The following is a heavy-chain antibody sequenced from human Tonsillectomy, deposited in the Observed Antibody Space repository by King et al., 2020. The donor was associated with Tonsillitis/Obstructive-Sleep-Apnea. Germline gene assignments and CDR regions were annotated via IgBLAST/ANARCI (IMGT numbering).Heavy chain of an antibody. V-gene: IGHV4-31*03. D-gene: IGHD3-3*01. CDR3: ARGAGYYLFYYYGMDV. CDR2: IYNSGST. J-gene: IGHJ6*02. Sequence: VQLQESGPGLVKPSQTLSLTCTVSGGSISSGGYYWTWIRQHPGKGLEWIGYIYNSGSTYYNPSLKSRGSISVDTSKNQFFLKVSSVTAADTAVDYCARGAGYYLFYYYGMDVWGQGTTVTVSS. CDR1: GGSISSGGYY.